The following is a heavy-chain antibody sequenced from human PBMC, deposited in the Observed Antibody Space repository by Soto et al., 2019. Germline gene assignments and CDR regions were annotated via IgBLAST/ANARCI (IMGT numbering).Heavy chain of an antibody. CDR3: ARSIAVAGTDFCNYGMDI. CDR2: IGTAGDP. Sequence: AGSLGLSCAASGFTLSSSVMVWVRQAAGKGLEWVSAIGTAGDPYYPGSVKGRFTISRENVKNSLYLQMNILSAGDTAVYYCARSIAVAGTDFCNYGMDIWGQGTTVTVSS. CDR1: GFTLSSSV. D-gene: IGHD6-13*01. V-gene: IGHV3-13*05. J-gene: IGHJ6*02.